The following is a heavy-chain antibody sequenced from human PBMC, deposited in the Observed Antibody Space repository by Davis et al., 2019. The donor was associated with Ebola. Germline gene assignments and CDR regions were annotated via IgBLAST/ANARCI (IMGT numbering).Heavy chain of an antibody. Sequence: ASVKVSCKASGYTFTGYYMHWVRQAPGQGLEWMGWINPNSGGTNYAQKFQGWVTMTRDTSISTAYMELSRLRSDDTAVYYCARVVAAGGLDAFDIWGQGTMVTVSS. D-gene: IGHD6-13*01. J-gene: IGHJ3*02. CDR1: GYTFTGYY. V-gene: IGHV1-2*04. CDR2: INPNSGGT. CDR3: ARVVAAGGLDAFDI.